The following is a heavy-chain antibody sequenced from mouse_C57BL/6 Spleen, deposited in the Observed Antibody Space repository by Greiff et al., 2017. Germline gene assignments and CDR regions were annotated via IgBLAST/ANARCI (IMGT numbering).Heavy chain of an antibody. CDR2: INPNNGGT. J-gene: IGHJ3*01. CDR3: ARPFGSSWGFAY. Sequence: VQLQQSGPELVKPGASVKISCKASGYTFTDYYMNWVKQSHGKSLEWIGDINPNNGGTSYNQKFKGKATLTVDKSSSTAYMELRSLTSEDSAVYYCARPFGSSWGFAYWGQGTLVTVSA. D-gene: IGHD1-1*01. CDR1: GYTFTDYY. V-gene: IGHV1-26*01.